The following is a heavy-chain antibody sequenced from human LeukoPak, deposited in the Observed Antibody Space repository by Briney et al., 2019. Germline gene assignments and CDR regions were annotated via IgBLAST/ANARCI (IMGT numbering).Heavy chain of an antibody. J-gene: IGHJ4*02. CDR1: GFTFSSYE. D-gene: IGHD3-10*01. CDR2: ISSSSTTI. V-gene: IGHV3-48*03. CDR3: ARPDGDYYYGSGSYFHY. Sequence: GGSLRLSCAASGFTFSSYEMNWVRQAPGKGLEWVSYISSSSTTIYYADSVKGRFTISRDNAKNSLYLQMNSLRAEDTAVYYCARPDGDYYYGSGSYFHYWGQGTLVTVSS.